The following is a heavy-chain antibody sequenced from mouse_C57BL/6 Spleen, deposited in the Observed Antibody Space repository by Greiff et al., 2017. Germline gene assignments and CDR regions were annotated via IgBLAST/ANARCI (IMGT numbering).Heavy chain of an antibody. D-gene: IGHD1-1*01. CDR2: IDPSDSET. V-gene: IGHV1-52*01. CDR1: GYTFTSYW. CDR3: ARWSSSIDY. Sequence: QVQLQQPGAELVRPGSSVKLSCKASGYTFTSYWMHWVKQRPIQGLEWIGNIDPSDSETHYNQKFKDKATLTVDKSSSTASMQLSSLTSEDSAVYYCARWSSSIDYWGQGTTLTVSS. J-gene: IGHJ2*01.